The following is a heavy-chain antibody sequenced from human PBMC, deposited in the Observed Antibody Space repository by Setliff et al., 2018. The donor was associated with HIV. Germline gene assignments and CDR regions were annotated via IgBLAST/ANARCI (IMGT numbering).Heavy chain of an antibody. D-gene: IGHD4-17*01. CDR1: GGSISTYY. V-gene: IGHV4-59*01. CDR3: ARVQMAYAAFDV. J-gene: IGHJ3*01. CDR2: IYFTGSS. Sequence: ASETLSLTCTVSGGSISTYYWSWIRQPPGKGLEWIGSIYFTGSSANNPSLKSRVTLSVDTSKHQFSLKLSSVTAAHTAVYYCARVQMAYAAFDVWGQGTMVTVSS.